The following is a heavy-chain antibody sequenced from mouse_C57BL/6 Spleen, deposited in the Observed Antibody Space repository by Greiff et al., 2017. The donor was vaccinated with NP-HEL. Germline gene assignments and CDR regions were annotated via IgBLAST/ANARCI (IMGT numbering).Heavy chain of an antibody. Sequence: EVKLMESGPGLVKPSQSLSLTCSVTGYSITSGYYWNWIRQFPGNKLEWMGYISYDGSNNYNPSLKNRISITRDTSKNQFFLKLNSVTTEDTATYYCATYYYGSSYVSYWYFDVWGTGTTVTVSS. J-gene: IGHJ1*03. D-gene: IGHD1-1*01. CDR1: GYSITSGYY. CDR2: ISYDGSN. V-gene: IGHV3-6*01. CDR3: ATYYYGSSYVSYWYFDV.